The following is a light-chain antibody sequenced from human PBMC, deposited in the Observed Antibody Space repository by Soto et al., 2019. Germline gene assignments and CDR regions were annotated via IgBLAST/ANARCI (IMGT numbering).Light chain of an antibody. J-gene: IGKJ1*01. Sequence: EIVLTQSPATLSLSPGERATLSCRASQSVGSSLAWYQQKPGQPPSLLIYDSSNRATGIPARFSGSGSGTDLTLTISSLEPEHFAVYYCQQRSNWPRTFGQGTKVDI. V-gene: IGKV3-11*01. CDR3: QQRSNWPRT. CDR1: QSVGSS. CDR2: DSS.